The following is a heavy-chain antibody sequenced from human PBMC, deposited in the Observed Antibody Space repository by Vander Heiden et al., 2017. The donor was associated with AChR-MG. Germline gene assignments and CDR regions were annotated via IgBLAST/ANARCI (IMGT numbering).Heavy chain of an antibody. Sequence: EVQLVPSGAEVKTPGESLKISCKGSGYRFTSSCIGWGRQRPGKGLEWMGIIYPGDSDTRYSPAVQGQVTISADKSISTAYLQWSSLKASDTAMYYCARSLYYYYGSGSYPPTFDYWGQGTLVTVSS. CDR3: ARSLYYYYGSGSYPPTFDY. D-gene: IGHD3-10*01. CDR1: GYRFTSSC. J-gene: IGHJ4*02. CDR2: IYPGDSDT. V-gene: IGHV5-51*03.